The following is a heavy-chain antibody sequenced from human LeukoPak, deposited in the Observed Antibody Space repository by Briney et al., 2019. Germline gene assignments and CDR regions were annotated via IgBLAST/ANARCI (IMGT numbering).Heavy chain of an antibody. CDR3: ARRRNYNSGHDY. V-gene: IGHV4-59*08. J-gene: IGHJ4*02. D-gene: IGHD6-19*01. CDR1: GDSISGYY. CDR2: VYYTENT. Sequence: SETLSVTCTVSGDSISGYYWNWIRQPPGNGLEWIGYVYYTENTNYSPSLKSRVTMSADTSKNQFSLKLSSVTAADTAVYYCARRRNYNSGHDYWGQGTQVTVSS.